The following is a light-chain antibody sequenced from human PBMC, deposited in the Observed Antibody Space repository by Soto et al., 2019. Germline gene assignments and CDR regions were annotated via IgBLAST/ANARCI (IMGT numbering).Light chain of an antibody. J-gene: IGKJ2*01. Sequence: EIVLTQSPATLSLSPGERATLSCRASQSVSRFLAWYQQRPGQPPRLLIYDASNRASGVPARFSGSGSGTDFTLTISSLEPEDFAVYYCQQRSTWPHTFGQGTKLEI. CDR1: QSVSRF. CDR2: DAS. V-gene: IGKV3-11*01. CDR3: QQRSTWPHT.